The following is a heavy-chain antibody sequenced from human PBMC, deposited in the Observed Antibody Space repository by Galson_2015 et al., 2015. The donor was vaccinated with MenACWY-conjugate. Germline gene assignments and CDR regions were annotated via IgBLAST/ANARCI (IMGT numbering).Heavy chain of an antibody. D-gene: IGHD6-19*01. Sequence: SLRLSCAASGFKFGSYSMYWVRQAPGKGLEWVSYIGSGSSPIYYADSVKGRFTISRDNGKNSLYLQMDSLRDDDTAVYYCARDGSGWVIDYWGQGTLVTVSS. V-gene: IGHV3-48*02. CDR3: ARDGSGWVIDY. CDR1: GFKFGSYS. J-gene: IGHJ4*02. CDR2: IGSGSSPI.